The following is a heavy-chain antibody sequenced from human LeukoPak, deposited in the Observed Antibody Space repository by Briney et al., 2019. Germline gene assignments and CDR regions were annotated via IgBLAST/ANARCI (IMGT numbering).Heavy chain of an antibody. CDR2: INPNSGGT. CDR3: ARDRSPRPHFDY. Sequence: ASVKVSCKASGYTFTGYYMHWVRQAPGQGLEWMGWINPNSGGTNYAQKFQGRVTMTRDTSISTACMELSRLRSDDTAVYYCARDRSPRPHFDYWGQGTLVTVS. CDR1: GYTFTGYY. V-gene: IGHV1-2*02. J-gene: IGHJ4*02.